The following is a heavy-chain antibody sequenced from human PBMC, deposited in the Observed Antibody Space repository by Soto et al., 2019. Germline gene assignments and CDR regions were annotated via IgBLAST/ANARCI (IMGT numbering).Heavy chain of an antibody. CDR1: GYTFTSYY. Sequence: ASVKVSCKASGYTFTSYYMHWVRQAPGQGLEWMGIINPSGGSTSYAQKFQGRVTMTRDTSTSTVYMELSSLRSEDTAVYYCARDGHYYDSSGYYWSFDYWGQGTLVTVSS. D-gene: IGHD3-22*01. CDR3: ARDGHYYDSSGYYWSFDY. J-gene: IGHJ4*02. CDR2: INPSGGST. V-gene: IGHV1-46*01.